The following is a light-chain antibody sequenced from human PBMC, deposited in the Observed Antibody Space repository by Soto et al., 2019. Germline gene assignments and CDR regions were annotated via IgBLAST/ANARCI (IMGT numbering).Light chain of an antibody. CDR1: SPNIGNNY. Sequence: QSVLTQPPSVSGAHERRVTNPASEPSPNIGNNYVSCYQQLPGTAPKLLIYDNNKRPPGIPDRFSGSKSGTSATLGITGLQTGDEADYYCGTWDSSLSAVVFGGVTKVTVL. CDR3: GTWDSSLSAVV. CDR2: DNN. V-gene: IGLV1-51*01. J-gene: IGLJ2*01.